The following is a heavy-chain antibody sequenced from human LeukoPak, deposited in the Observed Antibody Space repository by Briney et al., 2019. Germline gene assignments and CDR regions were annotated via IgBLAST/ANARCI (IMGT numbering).Heavy chain of an antibody. V-gene: IGHV3-48*04. CDR2: ISFSGSPI. D-gene: IGHD6-19*01. J-gene: IGHJ4*02. Sequence: PGGSLRLSCAASGFTFSDYSMNWVRQAPGKGLEWISYISFSGSPIYYTDSVRGRFTISRDNAKSSLYLQMNSLRAEDTAIYFCARDVKPSHGGWNYFDYWGQGTLVTVSS. CDR1: GFTFSDYS. CDR3: ARDVKPSHGGWNYFDY.